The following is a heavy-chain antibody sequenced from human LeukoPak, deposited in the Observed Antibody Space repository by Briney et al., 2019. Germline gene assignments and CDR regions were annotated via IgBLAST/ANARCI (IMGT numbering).Heavy chain of an antibody. J-gene: IGHJ6*02. Sequence: ASVKVSCKASGYTFTTYGISWVRQAPGQGLEWMGWISTYNGNTNYAQKLQGRVAMTTDTSTTTAYMELRSLRSDDTAMYFCARDNSLRNWNDRRGMDVWGQGTTVTVSS. V-gene: IGHV1-18*01. CDR3: ARDNSLRNWNDRRGMDV. D-gene: IGHD1-1*01. CDR1: GYTFTTYG. CDR2: ISTYNGNT.